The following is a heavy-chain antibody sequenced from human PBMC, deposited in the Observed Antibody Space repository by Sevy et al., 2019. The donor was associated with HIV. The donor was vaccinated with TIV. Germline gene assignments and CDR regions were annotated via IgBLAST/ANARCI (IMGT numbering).Heavy chain of an antibody. CDR1: GYTFTGYY. D-gene: IGHD7-27*01. Sequence: ASVKVSCKASGYTFTGYYMHWVRQAPGQGLEWMGWINPNSGGTNYVQKFQGRVTMTRDTSISTAYMELSRLRSDDTAVYYCASPQLGIVDAFDIWGQGTMVTVSS. J-gene: IGHJ3*02. V-gene: IGHV1-2*02. CDR2: INPNSGGT. CDR3: ASPQLGIVDAFDI.